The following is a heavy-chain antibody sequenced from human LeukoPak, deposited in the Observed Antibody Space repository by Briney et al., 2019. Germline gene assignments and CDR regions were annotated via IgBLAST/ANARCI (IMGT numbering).Heavy chain of an antibody. J-gene: IGHJ3*02. CDR2: IYTSGTT. CDR3: ARDGWIQGERDAFDI. Sequence: PSETLSLTCTVSGGSISNYYWSWIRQPAGKGLEWIGRIYTSGTTNSNPSLKSRVTVSVDTAKNQFSLKLSSVTAADTAVYYCARDGWIQGERDAFDIWGQGTMVTVSS. CDR1: GGSISNYY. D-gene: IGHD5-18*01. V-gene: IGHV4-4*07.